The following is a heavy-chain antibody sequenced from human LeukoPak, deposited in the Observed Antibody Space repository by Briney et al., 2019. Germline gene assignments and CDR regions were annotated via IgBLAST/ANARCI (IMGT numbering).Heavy chain of an antibody. D-gene: IGHD3-22*01. CDR1: GGTFSSYA. V-gene: IGHV1-69*13. Sequence: SVKVSCKASGGTFSSYAISWVRQAPGQGLEWMGGIIPIFGTANHAQKFQGRVTITADESTSTAYMELSSLRSEDTAVYYCASLTPPDYYDSSGPRDYWGQGTLVTVSS. CDR3: ASLTPPDYYDSSGPRDY. CDR2: IIPIFGTA. J-gene: IGHJ4*02.